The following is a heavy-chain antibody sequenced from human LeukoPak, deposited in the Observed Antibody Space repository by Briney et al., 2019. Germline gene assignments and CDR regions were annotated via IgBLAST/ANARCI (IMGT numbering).Heavy chain of an antibody. Sequence: SETLSLTCTVSGDSISSGSSYWNWVRQPAGKGLGWIGRLYISGSPSYNPSLKSRLTISLDTSKNQFSLKLNSVTAADTGVYYCAREGQVVGRTMSDYWGQGTLVTVSS. CDR3: AREGQVVGRTMSDY. J-gene: IGHJ4*02. CDR2: LYISGSP. D-gene: IGHD1-26*01. CDR1: GDSISSGSSY. V-gene: IGHV4-61*02.